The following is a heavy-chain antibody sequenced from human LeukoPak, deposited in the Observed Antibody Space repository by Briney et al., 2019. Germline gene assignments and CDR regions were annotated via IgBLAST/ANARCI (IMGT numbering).Heavy chain of an antibody. Sequence: GESLKISCKGSGYSFDTYWIAWVRQMPGKGLERMGIIYPGDSDTRYSPSFQGQVTISADKSISTAYLQWSSLKASDTAMCYCARQRLASLSVDAFAIWGQGTTVTVSS. CDR3: ARQRLASLSVDAFAI. CDR2: IYPGDSDT. D-gene: IGHD5-12*01. CDR1: GYSFDTYW. J-gene: IGHJ3*02. V-gene: IGHV5-51*01.